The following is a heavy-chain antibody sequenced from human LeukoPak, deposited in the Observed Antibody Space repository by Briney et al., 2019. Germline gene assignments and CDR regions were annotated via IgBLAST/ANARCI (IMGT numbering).Heavy chain of an antibody. V-gene: IGHV4-38-2*02. CDR1: GYSLSSGYY. D-gene: IGHD3-10*01. CDR3: ARVEEGYGSGRREYYYYYYMDV. CDR2: IYHSGST. Sequence: SETLSLTCTVSGYSLSSGYYWGWIRQPPGKGLEWIGSIYHSGSTYYNPSLKSRVTISVDTSKNQFSLKLRSVTAADTAVYYCARVEEGYGSGRREYYYYYYMDVWGKGTTVTISS. J-gene: IGHJ6*03.